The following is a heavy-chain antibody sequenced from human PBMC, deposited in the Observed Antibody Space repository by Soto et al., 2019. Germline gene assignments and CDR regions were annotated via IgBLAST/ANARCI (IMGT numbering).Heavy chain of an antibody. CDR3: AREYCSSTSRINWFDP. J-gene: IGHJ5*02. Sequence: GGSLRLSCAASGFTFSSYSMNWVRQAPGKGLEWVSYISSSSSTIYYADSEKGRYTISRDNAKNSLYLHMNSLRAEDTVVYYCAREYCSSTSRINWFDPGRQGTLVTVSS. V-gene: IGHV3-48*01. CDR1: GFTFSSYS. CDR2: ISSSSSTI. D-gene: IGHD2-2*01.